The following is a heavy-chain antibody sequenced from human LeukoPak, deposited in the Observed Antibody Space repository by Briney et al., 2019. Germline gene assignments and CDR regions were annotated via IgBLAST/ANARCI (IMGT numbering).Heavy chain of an antibody. D-gene: IGHD3-16*01. J-gene: IGHJ5*02. CDR3: AEDFGP. CDR2: ISGYGDSA. CDR1: GFTFSNFA. V-gene: IGHV3-23*01. Sequence: GGSLRLSCAASGFTFSNFAMSWLRQAPGKGPEWVSAISGYGDSAYYADSVKGRFTIFRDNSKNTVYLQMNSLRAEDTAVYYCAEDFGPWGQGTLVTVSS.